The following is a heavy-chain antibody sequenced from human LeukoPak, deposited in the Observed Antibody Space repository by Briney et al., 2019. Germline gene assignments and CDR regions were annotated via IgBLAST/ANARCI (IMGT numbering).Heavy chain of an antibody. Sequence: PGGSLRLSCAASGFTFSNYGMNWVRQAPGKGLEWVSYISGSSSTIYYADSVKGRFTISRDTAKNSLSLQMNSLRAEDTAVYYCARDTDGDYGSGSYMYYFDYWGQGTLVTVSS. D-gene: IGHD3-10*01. V-gene: IGHV3-48*04. J-gene: IGHJ4*02. CDR3: ARDTDGDYGSGSYMYYFDY. CDR1: GFTFSNYG. CDR2: ISGSSSTI.